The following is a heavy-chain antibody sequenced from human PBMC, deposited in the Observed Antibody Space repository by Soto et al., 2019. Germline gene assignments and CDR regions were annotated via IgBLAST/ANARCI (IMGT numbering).Heavy chain of an antibody. D-gene: IGHD6-13*01. J-gene: IGHJ5*02. CDR1: GASMNSYH. V-gene: IGHV4-4*07. CDR2: IHSSGST. Sequence: WETLSLTCTVSGASMNSYHWSWIRQPAGKGLEWIGHIHSSGSTNYNPSLKSRVTMSVDTSKNQFSLRLMSLTAADTAVYYCARDQGVAAAGITWFDPWGQGSLVTVSS. CDR3: ARDQGVAAAGITWFDP.